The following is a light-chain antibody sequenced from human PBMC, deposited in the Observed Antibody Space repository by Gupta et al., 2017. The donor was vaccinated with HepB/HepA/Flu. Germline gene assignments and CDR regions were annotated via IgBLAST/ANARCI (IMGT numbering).Light chain of an antibody. Sequence: ELVLTQSPGPLSLSPGERATLSSSASQSVYSSPSLPCYQPKPGHAPRLLIYGASSRASGIPDRFSGSACATDFTITISRVAPEDFAVYYCQQEGSSPRTFGQGTKVEIK. CDR3: QQEGSSPRT. J-gene: IGKJ1*01. CDR2: GAS. V-gene: IGKV3-20*01. CDR1: QSVYSSPS.